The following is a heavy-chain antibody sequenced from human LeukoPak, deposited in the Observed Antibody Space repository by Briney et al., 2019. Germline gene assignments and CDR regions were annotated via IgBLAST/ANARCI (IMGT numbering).Heavy chain of an antibody. CDR3: AKGHYGNAPQ. D-gene: IGHD1-1*01. J-gene: IGHJ4*02. CDR2: IYDDGTT. V-gene: IGHV3-66*01. CDR1: GFSVSDNY. Sequence: GGSLRLSCAASGFSVSDNYMNWVRQAPGKGLEWVSVIYDDGTTYYADSVRGRFTISRDNSKNTLYVQMDSLRAEDTAVYYCAKGHYGNAPQWGQGSLVTVSS.